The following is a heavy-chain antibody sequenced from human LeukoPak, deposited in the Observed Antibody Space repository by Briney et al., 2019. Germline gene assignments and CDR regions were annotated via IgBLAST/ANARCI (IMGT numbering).Heavy chain of an antibody. J-gene: IGHJ2*01. CDR3: ARRIYGSSGYYLDWYFDL. CDR2: IYYSGST. D-gene: IGHD3-22*01. Sequence: SETLSLTCTVSGVSISSSSYYWGWIRQPPGKGLEWIGSIYYSGSTYYNPSLTSRVTISVDTSKNQFSLKLSSVTAADTAVYYCARRIYGSSGYYLDWYFDLWGRGTLVTVSS. CDR1: GVSISSSSYY. V-gene: IGHV4-39*01.